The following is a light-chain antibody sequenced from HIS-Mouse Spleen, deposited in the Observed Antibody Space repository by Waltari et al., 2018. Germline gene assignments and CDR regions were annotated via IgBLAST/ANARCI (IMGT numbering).Light chain of an antibody. J-gene: IGLJ2*01. CDR2: GNS. CDR3: QSYDSSLSGVV. Sequence: QSVLTQPPSVSGAPGPRVTISCTGSRSNLGAGYDVHWYQHLPGTAPKLLIYGNSNRPSGVPDRFSGSKSGTSASLAITGLQAEDEADYYCQSYDSSLSGVVFGGGTKLTVL. CDR1: RSNLGAGYD. V-gene: IGLV1-40*01.